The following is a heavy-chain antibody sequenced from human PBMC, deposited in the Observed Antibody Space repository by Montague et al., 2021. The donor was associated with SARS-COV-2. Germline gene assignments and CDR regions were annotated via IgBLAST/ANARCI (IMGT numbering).Heavy chain of an antibody. CDR1: GFTLTNYY. V-gene: IGHV3-7*01. Sequence: SLRLSCAASGFTLTNYYMSWVRQAPGEGLEWVANIRQDGEERNYVASVRGRFTISGDNARNSLYLQMNSLRGDDTAVYYCARGSPGIGMDVWGQGTTVTVSS. CDR3: ARGSPGIGMDV. J-gene: IGHJ6*02. CDR2: IRQDGEER. D-gene: IGHD1-26*01.